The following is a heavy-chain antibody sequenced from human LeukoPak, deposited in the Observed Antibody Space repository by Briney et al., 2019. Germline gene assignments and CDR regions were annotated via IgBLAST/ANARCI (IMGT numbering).Heavy chain of an antibody. V-gene: IGHV3-21*01. D-gene: IGHD3-9*01. Sequence: GGSLRLSCAPSGFTFSSHSMSSVRQAPGKGLEWVSSISSSSSYIYYADSVKGRFTISRDNAKNSLYLQMNSLRAEGTAVYYCARAPRYYDILTGYSMQDAFDIWGQGTMVTVSS. J-gene: IGHJ3*02. CDR2: ISSSSSYI. CDR1: GFTFSSHS. CDR3: ARAPRYYDILTGYSMQDAFDI.